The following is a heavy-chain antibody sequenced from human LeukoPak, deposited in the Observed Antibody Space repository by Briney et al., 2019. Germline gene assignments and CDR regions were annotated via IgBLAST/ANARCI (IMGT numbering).Heavy chain of an antibody. CDR2: ISHSGTT. D-gene: IGHD5-18*01. Sequence: SETLSLTCAVYGGSFSGYYWSWIRQPPGKGLEWIGEISHSGTTHYTPSLKTRVTISLDTSKNQFSLKLTSVTAADTAVYYCARAGVGYSYGFDYWGQGTLVTVSS. V-gene: IGHV4-34*01. CDR3: ARAGVGYSYGFDY. J-gene: IGHJ4*02. CDR1: GGSFSGYY.